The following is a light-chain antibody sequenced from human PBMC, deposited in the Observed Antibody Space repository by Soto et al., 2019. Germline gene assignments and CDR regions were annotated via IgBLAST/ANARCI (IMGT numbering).Light chain of an antibody. Sequence: EIQMTQSPSSLSASVGDKVTITCRASQGISNYLAWYQHKPGQAPKLLIHDASTLHTGVPSRFSGSGSGTDVTLTISSLQPEDVATYYCQRYNSDPLCLTFGRGTKVEIK. V-gene: IGKV1-27*01. J-gene: IGKJ4*01. CDR3: QRYNSDPLCLT. CDR1: QGISNY. CDR2: DAS.